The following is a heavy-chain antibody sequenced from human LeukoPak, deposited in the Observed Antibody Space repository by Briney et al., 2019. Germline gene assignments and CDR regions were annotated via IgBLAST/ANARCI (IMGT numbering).Heavy chain of an antibody. CDR2: IVGSGGTT. D-gene: IGHD3-22*01. V-gene: IGHV3-23*01. CDR1: GFTFSSDC. Sequence: GGSLRLSCPASGFTFSSDCMSWVRQAPGKGLEWVAAIVGSGGTTYYADSVKGRFTIPRDISKNTLYLQMNTLRAEATAVYSCAKAPGGYNDSSGYYMNWFDPWGQGTLVTVSS. CDR3: AKAPGGYNDSSGYYMNWFDP. J-gene: IGHJ5*02.